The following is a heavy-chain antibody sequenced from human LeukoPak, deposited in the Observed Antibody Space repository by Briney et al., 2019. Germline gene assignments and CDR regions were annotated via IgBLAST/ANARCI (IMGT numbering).Heavy chain of an antibody. V-gene: IGHV2-5*01. CDR3: AHLPRGYSSSRLDY. CDR2: IYWNDDK. D-gene: IGHD6-13*01. J-gene: IGHJ4*02. Sequence: SGPTLVKPTQTLTLTCTFSGFSLSTSGVGVGWIRQPPGKALEWLALIYWNDDKSYSPSLKSRLTITKDTSKNQVVLTMTNMDPVDTATYYCAHLPRGYSSSRLDYWGQGTLVTVSS. CDR1: GFSLSTSGVG.